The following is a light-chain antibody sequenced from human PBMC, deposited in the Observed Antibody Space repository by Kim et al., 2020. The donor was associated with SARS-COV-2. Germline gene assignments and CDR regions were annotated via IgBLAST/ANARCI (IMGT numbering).Light chain of an antibody. CDR3: QQYNNWPRT. CDR2: GTS. J-gene: IGKJ1*01. V-gene: IGKV3-15*01. Sequence: EVVMTQSPATLSVSPGKRATLSCRASQSVSSNLAWYQQKPGQAPRLLIYGTSTRATGIPARFSGSGSGTEFTLIISSLQSEDFAVYYCQQYNNWPRTFGQGTKVDIK. CDR1: QSVSSN.